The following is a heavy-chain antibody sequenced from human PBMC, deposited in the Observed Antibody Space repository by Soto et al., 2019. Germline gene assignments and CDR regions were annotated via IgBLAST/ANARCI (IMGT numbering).Heavy chain of an antibody. CDR3: VKDESINWYSGHFRH. Sequence: LRLSCAASGFTFDDYAMHWVRQVPGKGLEWVSGINWNSGSIGYADSVMGRFAISRDNAKNSLHLQMNSLRAEDTAFYYCVKDESINWYSGHFRHWGQGTLVTVSS. D-gene: IGHD6-13*01. CDR2: INWNSGSI. CDR1: GFTFDDYA. V-gene: IGHV3-9*01. J-gene: IGHJ1*01.